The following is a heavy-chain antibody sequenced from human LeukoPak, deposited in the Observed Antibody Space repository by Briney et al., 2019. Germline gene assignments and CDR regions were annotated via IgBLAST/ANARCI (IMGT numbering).Heavy chain of an antibody. CDR3: AKGALPRCNGAVCYHFDY. CDR2: IVINADSA. D-gene: IGHD2-8*02. Sequence: PGGSLTLSCSGSEFTFSNYAMNWVRQAPGKGLEWVSSIVINADSAYYADSVRGRFTISRDNSKNTMYLQMNSLRAEDTAIYYCAKGALPRCNGAVCYHFDYWGRGTLVTVSS. J-gene: IGHJ4*02. CDR1: EFTFSNYA. V-gene: IGHV3-23*01.